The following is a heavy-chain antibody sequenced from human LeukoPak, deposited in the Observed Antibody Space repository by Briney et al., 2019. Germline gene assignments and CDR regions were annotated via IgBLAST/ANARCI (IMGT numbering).Heavy chain of an antibody. CDR2: IFCSEST. V-gene: IGHV4-39*07. J-gene: IGHJ3*02. CDR3: ARVPFDYYDSDDYYYHDAFDI. CDR1: GGSISSSSYF. D-gene: IGHD3-22*01. Sequence: SETLSLTCTVSGGSISSSSYFWGWIRQPPGKGLEWIGSIFCSESTYYNPSLNNRLHISIDRSKNKLSLNLSSVTAAHTAVYYCARVPFDYYDSDDYYYHDAFDIWGQGTMVTVSS.